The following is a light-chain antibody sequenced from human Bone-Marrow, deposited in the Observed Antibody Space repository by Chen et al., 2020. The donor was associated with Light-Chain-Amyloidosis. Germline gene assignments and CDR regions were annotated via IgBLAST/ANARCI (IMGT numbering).Light chain of an antibody. CDR3: QSADSSGTSEVM. CDR1: DLPTKY. J-gene: IGLJ3*02. CDR2: RDT. Sequence: SYELTQPPSVSVSPGQTARITCSGDDLPTKYAYWYQQKPGQAPVLVIHRDTERPSGISERLSGSRSATTATLTMRGVHAREEAEYHCQSADSSGTSEVMFGGGTKLTVL. V-gene: IGLV3-25*02.